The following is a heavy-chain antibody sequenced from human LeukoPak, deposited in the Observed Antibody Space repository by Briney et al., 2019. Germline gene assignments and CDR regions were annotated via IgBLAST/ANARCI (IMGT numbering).Heavy chain of an antibody. J-gene: IGHJ4*02. Sequence: PSETLSLTCTVSGGSISSYYWSWIRQPPGKGLEWIGYVSYSGSTNYNPSLKSRVTILVDTSKNQFSLKLRSVAAADTAVYYCARESHAGNFDFWGQGTLVTVSS. CDR3: ARESHAGNFDF. V-gene: IGHV4-59*01. CDR2: VSYSGST. CDR1: GGSISSYY.